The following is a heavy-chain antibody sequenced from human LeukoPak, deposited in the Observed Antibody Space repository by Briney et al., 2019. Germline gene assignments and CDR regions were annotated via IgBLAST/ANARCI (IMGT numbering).Heavy chain of an antibody. D-gene: IGHD3-22*01. CDR2: INHSGST. CDR1: GGSFSGYY. V-gene: IGHV4-34*01. Sequence: SETLSLTCAVYGGSFSGYYWSWIRQPPGKGLEWIGEINHSGSTNYNPSLKSRVTISVDTPKNQFSLKLSSVTAADTAVYYCARYGDSSGRRAFDIWGQGTMVTVSS. CDR3: ARYGDSSGRRAFDI. J-gene: IGHJ3*02.